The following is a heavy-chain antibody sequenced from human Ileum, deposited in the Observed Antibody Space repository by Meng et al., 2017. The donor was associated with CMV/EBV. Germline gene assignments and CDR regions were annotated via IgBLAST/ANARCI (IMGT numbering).Heavy chain of an antibody. D-gene: IGHD2-8*02. CDR3: TRGPMAVGGIRTAWVDP. CDR1: FSANY. CDR2: INPSTGDT. V-gene: IGHV1-2*02. Sequence: FSANYIYWWRQAPGQGLECMGWINPSTGDTNYAQQFHDGVTMTRDTSISTVYLDLTGLTSDDTAVYYCTRGPMAVGGIRTAWVDPWGQGTLVTVSS. J-gene: IGHJ5*02.